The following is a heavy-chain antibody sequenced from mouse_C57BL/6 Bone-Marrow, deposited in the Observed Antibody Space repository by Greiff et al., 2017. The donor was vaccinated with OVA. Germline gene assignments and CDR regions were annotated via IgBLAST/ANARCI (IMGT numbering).Heavy chain of an antibody. J-gene: IGHJ2*01. V-gene: IGHV1-82*01. Sequence: QVQLQQSGPELVKPGASVKISCKASGYAFSSSWMNWVKQRPGKGLEWIGRLYPGDGDTNYNGKFKGKATLTADKSSSTSYMQLSSLTSADSALYFWARHEDGYYASYFDYWGQGTTLTVSS. CDR3: ARHEDGYYASYFDY. CDR2: LYPGDGDT. CDR1: GYAFSSSW. D-gene: IGHD2-3*01.